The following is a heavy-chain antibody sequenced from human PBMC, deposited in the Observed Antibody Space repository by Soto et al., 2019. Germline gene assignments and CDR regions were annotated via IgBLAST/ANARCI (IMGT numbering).Heavy chain of an antibody. V-gene: IGHV3-33*06. Sequence: PGGSLRLSCAASGFSLGSYGMHWVRQAPGKGLEWVAVIGFDGNNDYYANSVKGRFTISRDNSGNTLYLGMNSLRAEDTAVYYCAKGKIQYYYDSSGAGDYFDYWGQGTLVTVSS. J-gene: IGHJ4*02. D-gene: IGHD3-22*01. CDR1: GFSLGSYG. CDR2: IGFDGNND. CDR3: AKGKIQYYYDSSGAGDYFDY.